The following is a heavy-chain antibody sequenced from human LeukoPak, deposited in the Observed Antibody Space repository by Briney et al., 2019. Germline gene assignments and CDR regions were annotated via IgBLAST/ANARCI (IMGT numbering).Heavy chain of an antibody. CDR3: ARHPRGVATIPDYYFDY. D-gene: IGHD5-12*01. J-gene: IGHJ4*02. Sequence: PSETLSLTCGVSGGSISSTNWWSWVRQPPGKGLEWIGSIYYSGRTYYNPSLKSRVTISVDTSKNQFSLKLSSVTAADTAVYYCARHPRGVATIPDYYFDYWGQGTLVTVSS. CDR2: IYYSGRT. CDR1: GGSISSTNW. V-gene: IGHV4-39*01.